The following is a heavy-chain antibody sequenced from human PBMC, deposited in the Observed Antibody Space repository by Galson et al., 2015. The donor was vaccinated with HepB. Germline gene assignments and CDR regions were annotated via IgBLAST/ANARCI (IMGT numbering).Heavy chain of an antibody. J-gene: IGHJ2*01. V-gene: IGHV3-23*01. CDR3: AKGTPPPWSCDL. Sequence: SLRLSCAASGATFSGYAMSWVRQAPGKGLEWVSAVTGSGSSTYYADSVKGRFTVSRDNSKNTLNLKMNSLRAEDTAVYYCAKGTPPPWSCDLGGRGTLVTASS. CDR1: GATFSGYA. D-gene: IGHD2-2*01. CDR2: VTGSGSST.